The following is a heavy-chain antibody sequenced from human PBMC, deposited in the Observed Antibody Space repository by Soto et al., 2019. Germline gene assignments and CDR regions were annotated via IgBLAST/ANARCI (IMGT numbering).Heavy chain of an antibody. Sequence: ASVKVSCKASGGTFSSYSISWVLQAPGQGLEWMGGIIPIFGTANYAQKFQGRVTITADESTSTAYMELSSLRSEDTAVYYCARDMTYYYDSSGYSSYFDYWGQGTLVTVSS. V-gene: IGHV1-69*13. CDR3: ARDMTYYYDSSGYSSYFDY. J-gene: IGHJ4*02. CDR1: GGTFSSYS. CDR2: IIPIFGTA. D-gene: IGHD3-22*01.